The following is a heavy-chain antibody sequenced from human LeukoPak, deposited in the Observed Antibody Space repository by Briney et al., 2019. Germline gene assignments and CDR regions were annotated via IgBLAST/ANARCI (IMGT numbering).Heavy chain of an antibody. D-gene: IGHD3-3*01. CDR1: GGSISSGSYY. Sequence: SQTLSLTCTVSGGSISSGSYYWSWIRQPAGKGLEWIGRIYTSGSTNYNPSLKSRVTISVDTSKNQFSLKLSSVTAADTAVYYCARHARSQWSGYSYWGQGTLVTVSS. CDR2: IYTSGST. CDR3: ARHARSQWSGYSY. J-gene: IGHJ4*02. V-gene: IGHV4-61*02.